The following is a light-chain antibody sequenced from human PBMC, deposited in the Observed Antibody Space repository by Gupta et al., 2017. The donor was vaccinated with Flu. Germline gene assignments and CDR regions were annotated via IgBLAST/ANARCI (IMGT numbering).Light chain of an antibody. CDR1: QSISSW. CDR2: KAS. CDR3: QHDNSSSRP. V-gene: IGKV1-5*03. J-gene: IGKJ1*01. Sequence: DIQMTQSPSTLSASVGDRVTLTCRASQSISSWLAWYQQKPGKAPKLLIYKASSRESGVPSRFSGSGCETEFTLTINSRQPDDFAIYYCQHDNSSSRPFGQGTQVEIK.